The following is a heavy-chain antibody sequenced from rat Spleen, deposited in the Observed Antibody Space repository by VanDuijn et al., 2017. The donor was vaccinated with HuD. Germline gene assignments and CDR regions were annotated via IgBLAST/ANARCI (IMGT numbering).Heavy chain of an antibody. D-gene: IGHD4-3*01. CDR1: GFTFSSYW. CDR3: TRDRGFGVLDA. Sequence: EVQLVESGGGLVQPGRSLKLSCVASGFTFSSYWMYWIRQAPGRGLEWVSSINTDGGNTYYPDSVKGRFTVSRDNAENTVYLQMNSLRSEDTATYYCTRDRGFGVLDAWGQGASVTVSS. J-gene: IGHJ4*01. CDR2: INTDGGNT. V-gene: IGHV5-58*01.